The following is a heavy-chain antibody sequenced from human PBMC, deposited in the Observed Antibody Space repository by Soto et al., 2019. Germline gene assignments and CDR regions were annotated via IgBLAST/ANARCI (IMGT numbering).Heavy chain of an antibody. CDR1: GYTFTSYG. CDR2: ISAYNGNK. CDR3: ARRAPPMDV. J-gene: IGHJ6*02. Sequence: QVQLVQSGAEVKKPGASVKVSCKASGYTFTSYGISWVRQAPGQGLEWMGWISAYNGNKKYAQKPQGSVTMTTDTSTSTDYMEARGLRSDDTAVYYCARRAPPMDVWGQGTTVTVSS. V-gene: IGHV1-18*01.